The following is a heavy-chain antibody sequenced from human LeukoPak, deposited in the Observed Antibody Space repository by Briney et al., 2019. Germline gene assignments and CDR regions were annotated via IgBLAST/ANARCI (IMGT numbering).Heavy chain of an antibody. Sequence: ASVKVSCKASGYTFTGYYMHWVRQAPGQGLEWMGRINPNSGGTNYAQKFQGRVTMTRDTSISTAYMELSRLRSDDTAVYYCARSLITTFEDRLSIDYWGQGTLVTVSS. D-gene: IGHD3-22*01. CDR3: ARSLITTFEDRLSIDY. CDR2: INPNSGGT. V-gene: IGHV1-2*06. J-gene: IGHJ4*02. CDR1: GYTFTGYY.